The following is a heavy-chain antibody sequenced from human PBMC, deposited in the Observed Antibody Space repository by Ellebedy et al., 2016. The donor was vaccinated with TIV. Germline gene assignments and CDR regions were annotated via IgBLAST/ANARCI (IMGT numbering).Heavy chain of an antibody. CDR1: GFTFNSYA. D-gene: IGHD2-2*01. CDR2: ISGSGGST. J-gene: IGHJ4*02. Sequence: GESLKISCAASGFTFNSYAMRWVRQAPGKGLEWVSAISGSGGSTYYADSVKVLFTISRDNSKNTLYLQVNSLRAEDTAVYYCARGGSVVPVDYWGQGTLVTVSS. CDR3: ARGGSVVPVDY. V-gene: IGHV3-23*01.